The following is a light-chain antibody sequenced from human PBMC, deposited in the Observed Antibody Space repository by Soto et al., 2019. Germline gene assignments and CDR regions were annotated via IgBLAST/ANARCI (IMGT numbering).Light chain of an antibody. V-gene: IGKV3D-15*01. CDR3: QQYDKSPPWT. J-gene: IGKJ1*01. CDR2: DAS. CDR1: QSVSSY. Sequence: EIVLTQSPATLSLSPGERATLSCRASQSVSSYLAWYQQKPGQAPRLLIYDASNRATGIPDRFSGSGSGTEFTLTINSLQSDDFGTYYCQQYDKSPPWTFGQGTKVDIK.